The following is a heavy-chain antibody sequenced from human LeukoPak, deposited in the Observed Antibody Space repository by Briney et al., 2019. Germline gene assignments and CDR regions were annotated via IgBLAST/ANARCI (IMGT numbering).Heavy chain of an antibody. CDR3: ARGRATGYVDY. CDR2: IYYSGST. CDR1: GGSFSSGGYY. J-gene: IGHJ4*02. Sequence: SETLSLTCTVSGGSFSSGGYYWSWIRQHPGKGLEWIGYIYYSGSTYYNPSLKSRVTISVDTSKNQFSLKLSSVTAADTAVYYCARGRATGYVDYWGQGTLVTVSS. V-gene: IGHV4-31*03. D-gene: IGHD3-9*01.